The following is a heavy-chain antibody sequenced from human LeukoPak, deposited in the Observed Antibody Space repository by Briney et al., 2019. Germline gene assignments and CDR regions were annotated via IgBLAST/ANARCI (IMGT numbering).Heavy chain of an antibody. Sequence: GASVKVSCKASGYTFTSYGISWVRQAPGQGLEWMGWISAYNGNTNYAQKLQGRVTMTTDTPTSTAYMELRSLRSDDTAVYYYARVVYYDSSGVALQVDGTDYWGQGTLVTVSS. CDR3: ARVVYYDSSGVALQVDGTDY. J-gene: IGHJ4*02. CDR2: ISAYNGNT. D-gene: IGHD3-22*01. V-gene: IGHV1-18*01. CDR1: GYTFTSYG.